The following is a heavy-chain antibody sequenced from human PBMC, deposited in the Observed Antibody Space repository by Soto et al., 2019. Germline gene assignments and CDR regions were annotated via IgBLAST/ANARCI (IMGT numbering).Heavy chain of an antibody. CDR2: ISYDESNR. V-gene: IGHV3-30*04. CDR1: GFTFSSYT. J-gene: IGHJ4*02. Sequence: SLRLSCAASGFTFSSYTMHWVRQAPGKGLEWVAVISYDESNRFYGDSVKGRFTISRDNFKNMLYLQMSSLRAEDTALCHCVKEEGSSRPFDYWGQGTQVTVSS. D-gene: IGHD6-13*01. CDR3: VKEEGSSRPFDY.